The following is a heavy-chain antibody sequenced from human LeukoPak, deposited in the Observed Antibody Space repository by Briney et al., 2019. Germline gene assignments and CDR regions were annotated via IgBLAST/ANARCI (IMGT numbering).Heavy chain of an antibody. CDR3: ARDPIVVVTAPPDY. Sequence: GGSLRLSCAASGFTFSTYNMNWVRQAPGKGLEWVSSISSSSSCIYYADSVKGRFTISRDNAKNSLYLQMNSLRAEDTAVYYCARDPIVVVTAPPDYWGQGTLVTVSS. CDR1: GFTFSTYN. CDR2: ISSSSSCI. J-gene: IGHJ4*02. V-gene: IGHV3-21*01. D-gene: IGHD2-21*02.